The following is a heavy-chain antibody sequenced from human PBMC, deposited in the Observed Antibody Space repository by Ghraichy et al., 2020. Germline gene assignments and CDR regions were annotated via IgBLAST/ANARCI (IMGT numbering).Heavy chain of an antibody. V-gene: IGHV3-23*01. D-gene: IGHD6-13*01. J-gene: IGHJ4*02. CDR3: AKVKMGSSWYYFDY. CDR1: GFTFSSYA. Sequence: GGSLRLSCAASGFTFSSYAMSWVRQAPGKGLEWVSVISGSGGSTYYADSVKGRFTISRDNSKKTLYLQMNSLRAEDTAVYYCAKVKMGSSWYYFDYWGQGTLVTVSS. CDR2: ISGSGGST.